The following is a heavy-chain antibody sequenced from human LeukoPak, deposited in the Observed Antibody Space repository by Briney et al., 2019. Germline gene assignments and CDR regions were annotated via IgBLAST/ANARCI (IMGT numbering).Heavy chain of an antibody. V-gene: IGHV4-38-2*01. Sequence: ETLSLTCAVSGYSISSGYYWGWIRQPPGKGLEWIGRIYHSGSTYYNPSLKSRVTISVDTSKNHFSLNLSSVTAADTAVYYCARQLTVAGDAFDIWGQGTMVTVS. CDR1: GYSISSGYY. CDR3: ARQLTVAGDAFDI. CDR2: IYHSGST. J-gene: IGHJ3*02. D-gene: IGHD6-13*01.